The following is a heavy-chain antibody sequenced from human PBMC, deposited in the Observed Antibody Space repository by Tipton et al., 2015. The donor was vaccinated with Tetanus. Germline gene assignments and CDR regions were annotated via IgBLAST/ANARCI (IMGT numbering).Heavy chain of an antibody. D-gene: IGHD1-26*01. Sequence: GLVKPSQTLSLTCSVSGGSISSGGYYWSWIRQHPGKGLEWIGDIYNSGSTYYNPSLKSRVAISVDTSKNQFSLKLNSVTAGGTAVYYCAREQARGARGWSYFDYWGQGSLVTVSS. CDR3: AREQARGARGWSYFDY. J-gene: IGHJ4*02. CDR1: GGSISSGGYY. CDR2: IYNSGST. V-gene: IGHV4-31*03.